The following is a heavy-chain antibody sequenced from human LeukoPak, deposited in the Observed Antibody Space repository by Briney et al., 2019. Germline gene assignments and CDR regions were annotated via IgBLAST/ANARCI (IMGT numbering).Heavy chain of an antibody. CDR2: INPNSGGT. J-gene: IGHJ4*02. D-gene: IGHD6-13*01. V-gene: IGHV1-2*02. CDR1: GYTFTGYY. Sequence: ASVKVSCKASGYTFTGYYMHWVRQAPGQGLEWMGWINPNSGGTNYAQKFQGRVTMTRDTSISTAYMELSRLRSDDTAVYYCAREAAAGTDFDFDYWGQGTLVTVSS. CDR3: AREAAAGTDFDFDY.